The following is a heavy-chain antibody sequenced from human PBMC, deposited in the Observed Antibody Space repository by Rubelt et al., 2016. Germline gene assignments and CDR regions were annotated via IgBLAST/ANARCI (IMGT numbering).Heavy chain of an antibody. CDR1: GYSISRGYY. Sequence: QVQLQESGPGLVKPSETLSLTCTVSGYSISRGYYWGWIRQPPGKGLEWVSSISSSSSTIYYADSLKGRFTISRDNAKNSLYLQMNSLRAEDTAVYYCARALRLENFDYWGQGTLVTVSS. CDR2: ISSSSSTI. V-gene: IGHV3-11*04. J-gene: IGHJ4*02. CDR3: ARALRLENFDY. D-gene: IGHD5-24*01.